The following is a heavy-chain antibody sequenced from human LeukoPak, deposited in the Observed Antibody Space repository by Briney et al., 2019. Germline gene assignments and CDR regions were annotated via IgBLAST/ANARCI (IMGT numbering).Heavy chain of an antibody. CDR3: AKDMGPTMMGLGKYYYYGMDV. V-gene: IGHV3-9*01. Sequence: SPRLSCAASGFTFDDYAMHWVRQAPGKGLEWVSGISWNSGSIGYADSVKGRFTISRDNAKNSLYLQMNSLRAEDTALYYCAKDMGPTMMGLGKYYYYGMDVWGQGTTVTVSS. J-gene: IGHJ6*02. CDR2: ISWNSGSI. D-gene: IGHD3-22*01. CDR1: GFTFDDYA.